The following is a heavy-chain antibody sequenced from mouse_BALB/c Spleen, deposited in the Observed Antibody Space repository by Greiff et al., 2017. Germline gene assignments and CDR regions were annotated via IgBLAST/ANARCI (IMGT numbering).Heavy chain of an antibody. D-gene: IGHD3-3*01. J-gene: IGHJ4*01. CDR3: ARSGLNYAMDY. Sequence: VQLQQSGAELAKPGASVKMSCKASGYTFTSYWMHWVKQRPGQGLEWIGYINPSTGYTEYNQKFKDKATLTADKSSSTAYMQLSSLTSEDSAVYYCARSGLNYAMDYWGQGTSVTVSS. CDR1: GYTFTSYW. V-gene: IGHV1-7*01. CDR2: INPSTGYT.